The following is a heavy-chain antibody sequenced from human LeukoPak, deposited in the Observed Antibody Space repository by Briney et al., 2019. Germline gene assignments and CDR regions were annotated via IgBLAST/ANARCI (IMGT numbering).Heavy chain of an antibody. V-gene: IGHV3-53*04. CDR2: IYRDGST. Sequence: GGSLRLSCAASGFTISSNYMTWVPQAPGKGLEWVSVIYRDGSTYYADSLKGRFTVSRHNSKNTLYLQMNSLRTEDTAVYYCAQFPGEGYWGQGTLVTVSS. D-gene: IGHD4-17*01. CDR3: AQFPGEGY. J-gene: IGHJ4*02. CDR1: GFTISSNY.